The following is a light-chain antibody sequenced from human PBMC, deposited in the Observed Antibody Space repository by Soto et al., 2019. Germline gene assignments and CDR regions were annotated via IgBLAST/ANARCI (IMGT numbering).Light chain of an antibody. Sequence: DIVMTQSPDTLSVATGERATLSCRASESVRSNLAWYHQQRGQAPRLVIYDASTRATGVPARISGSGSGTEFTLSIRSLQSVDLGVYYCQQYNHWPPNTFGQGTKLEIK. CDR3: QQYNHWPPNT. J-gene: IGKJ2*01. V-gene: IGKV3-15*01. CDR2: DAS. CDR1: ESVRSN.